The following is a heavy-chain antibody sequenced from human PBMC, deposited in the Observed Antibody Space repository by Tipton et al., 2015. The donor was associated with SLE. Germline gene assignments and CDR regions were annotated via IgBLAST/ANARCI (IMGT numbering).Heavy chain of an antibody. Sequence: TLSLTCTVSGDSITSGSFYWSWIRQPAGKGLEWIGRIYISGTTNYNPSLKSRVTISLDTSKNEISLKLTSVTAADTAVYYCARQVGAKAFDIWGQGTMVTVSS. CDR1: GDSITSGSFY. CDR3: ARQVGAKAFDI. J-gene: IGHJ3*02. D-gene: IGHD1-26*01. V-gene: IGHV4-61*02. CDR2: IYISGTT.